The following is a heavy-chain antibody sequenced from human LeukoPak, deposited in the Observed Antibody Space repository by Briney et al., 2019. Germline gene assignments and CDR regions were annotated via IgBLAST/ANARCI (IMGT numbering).Heavy chain of an antibody. CDR1: GFTVSSNY. Sequence: GGSLRLSCAASGFTVSSNYMSWVRQAPGKGLEWVSVIYSGGSTYYADSVKGRFTISRDNSKNTLYLQMNSLRAEDTAVYYCAREVLGYCSGGSCYYFDYWGQGTLVTVSS. CDR2: IYSGGST. V-gene: IGHV3-53*05. J-gene: IGHJ4*02. D-gene: IGHD2-15*01. CDR3: AREVLGYCSGGSCYYFDY.